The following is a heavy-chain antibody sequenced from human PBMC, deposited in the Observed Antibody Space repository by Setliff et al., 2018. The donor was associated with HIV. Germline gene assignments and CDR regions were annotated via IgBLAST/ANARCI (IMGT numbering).Heavy chain of an antibody. CDR1: GFTFSSYG. CDR3: ASCMAGHYYYMDV. D-gene: IGHD6-19*01. V-gene: IGHV1-18*01. Sequence: ASVKVSCKASGFTFSSYGISWVRQAPGQGLEWMGWISAYNGKTEYAQNFQGRVTMTTDISTSTAWTSTSTAYMELRSLRSDDTAVYYCASCMAGHYYYMDVWGKGTTVTVSS. CDR2: ISAYNGKT. J-gene: IGHJ6*03.